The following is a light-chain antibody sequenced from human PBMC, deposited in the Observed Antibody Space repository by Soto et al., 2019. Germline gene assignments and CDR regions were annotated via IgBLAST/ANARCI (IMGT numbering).Light chain of an antibody. V-gene: IGKV1-5*03. CDR2: KSS. CDR1: QNFDTW. Sequence: DIQMTQSPSTLSASVGDRVTISCRASQNFDTWVAWFQQKPGKAPKLLVYKSSTVESGVPSRFSVSGSGTDFNLTISSLQPDAFATYYCQQYNVSPWTFGQGTKVEI. CDR3: QQYNVSPWT. J-gene: IGKJ1*01.